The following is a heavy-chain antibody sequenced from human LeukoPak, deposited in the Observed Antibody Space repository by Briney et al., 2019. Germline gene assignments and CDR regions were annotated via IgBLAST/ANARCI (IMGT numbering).Heavy chain of an antibody. D-gene: IGHD2-15*01. CDR2: MNPNSGNT. CDR3: ARGPHYCSGGSCPTFFYYYYGMDV. V-gene: IGHV1-8*01. CDR1: EYTFTSYD. J-gene: IGHJ6*02. Sequence: ASVKVSCKASEYTFTSYDINWVRQATGQGLEWMGWMNPNSGNTVYAQKFQGRVTMTRNTSISTAYMELSSLRSEDTAVYYCARGPHYCSGGSCPTFFYYYYGMDVWGQGTTVTVSS.